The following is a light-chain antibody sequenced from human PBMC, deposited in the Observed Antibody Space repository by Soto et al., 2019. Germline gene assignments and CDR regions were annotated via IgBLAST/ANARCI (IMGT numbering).Light chain of an antibody. Sequence: EIVLTQSPGTLSLSPGERATLSCRASQSVRSSYLAWYQQKLGQAPRLLIYGVSNRATGITDRFSGSGSGTDFTLTISRLESEDCAVYYCQQYGTLPRTFGQGTKVEIK. CDR2: GVS. CDR3: QQYGTLPRT. V-gene: IGKV3-20*01. J-gene: IGKJ1*01. CDR1: QSVRSSY.